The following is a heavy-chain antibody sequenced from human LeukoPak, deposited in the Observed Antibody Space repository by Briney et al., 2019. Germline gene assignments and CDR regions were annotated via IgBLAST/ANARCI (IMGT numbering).Heavy chain of an antibody. Sequence: SETLSLTCTVSGGSISSYYWSWIRQPPGKGLEWIGYIYYSGSTNYNPSLKSRVTISGDTSKNQFSLKLSSVTAADSAVYYCARVAGLRYFYMDVWGKGTTVTVSS. CDR3: ARVAGLRYFYMDV. D-gene: IGHD3-9*01. CDR1: GGSISSYY. J-gene: IGHJ6*03. V-gene: IGHV4-59*01. CDR2: IYYSGST.